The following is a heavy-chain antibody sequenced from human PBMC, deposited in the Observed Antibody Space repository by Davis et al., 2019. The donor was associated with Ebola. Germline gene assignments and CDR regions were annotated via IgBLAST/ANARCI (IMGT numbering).Heavy chain of an antibody. CDR3: ARGSAAGPWGLNP. CDR1: DGSFSGYY. J-gene: IGHJ5*02. V-gene: IGHV4-34*01. D-gene: IGHD6-13*01. CDR2: INHSRRTT. Sequence: SETLSLTCAVYDGSFSGYYWSWIRQPPGKGLEWIGEINHSRRTTNYNPSLKSRLTIAVDTSTSQFSLKLTSVTAADTAIYYCARGSAAGPWGLNPWGQGTLVTVSS.